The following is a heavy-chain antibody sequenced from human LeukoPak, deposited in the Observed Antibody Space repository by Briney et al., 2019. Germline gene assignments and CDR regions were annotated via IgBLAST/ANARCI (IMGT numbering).Heavy chain of an antibody. CDR3: ARVSAMVTIDY. CDR1: GGSLSSGDYY. V-gene: IGHV4-30-4*01. J-gene: IGHJ4*02. CDR2: IYYSGST. Sequence: PSQTLSLTCTVSGGSLSSGDYYWSWIRQPPGKGLEWIGYIYYSGSTYYNPSLKSRVTISVDTSKNHFSLKLTSLTAADPAVYYCARVSAMVTIDYWGQGTLVTVSS. D-gene: IGHD5-18*01.